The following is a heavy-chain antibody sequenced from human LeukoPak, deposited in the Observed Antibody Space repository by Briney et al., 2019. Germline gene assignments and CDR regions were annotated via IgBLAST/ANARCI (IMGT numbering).Heavy chain of an antibody. CDR2: MNPNSGNT. J-gene: IGHJ3*02. Sequence: WASVKVSCKASGYTFTSYDINWVRQATGQGLEWMGWMNPNSGNTGYAQKFQGRVTMTRNTSISTAYMELSSLRSEDTAVYYCATATLVRDAFDIWGQGTMVTVSS. D-gene: IGHD6-6*01. CDR1: GYTFTSYD. V-gene: IGHV1-8*01. CDR3: ATATLVRDAFDI.